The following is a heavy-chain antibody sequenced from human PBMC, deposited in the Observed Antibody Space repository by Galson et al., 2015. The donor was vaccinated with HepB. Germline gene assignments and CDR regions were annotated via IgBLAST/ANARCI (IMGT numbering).Heavy chain of an antibody. J-gene: IGHJ4*02. CDR2: ISGSGGST. Sequence: SLRLSCAASGFTFSSYAMSWVRQAPGKGLEWVSAISGSGGSTYYADSVKGRFTISRDNSKNTLYLQMNSLRAEDPAVYYCAKDLTMVRGVIITWGQGTLVTVSS. CDR1: GFTFSSYA. V-gene: IGHV3-23*01. CDR3: AKDLTMVRGVIIT. D-gene: IGHD3-10*01.